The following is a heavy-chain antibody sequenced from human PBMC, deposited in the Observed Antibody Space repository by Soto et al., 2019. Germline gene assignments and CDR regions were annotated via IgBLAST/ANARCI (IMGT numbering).Heavy chain of an antibody. CDR2: ISYDGSNK. D-gene: IGHD2-2*01. CDR1: GFTFSSYA. Sequence: PGGSLRLSCAASGFTFSSYAMHWVRQAPGKGLEWVAVISYDGSNKYYADSVKGRFTISRDNSKNKLNLQMNSLRVEDTAVYYCARGLRVVVPAPWGQGTLVTVS. V-gene: IGHV3-30-3*01. CDR3: ARGLRVVVPAP. J-gene: IGHJ5*02.